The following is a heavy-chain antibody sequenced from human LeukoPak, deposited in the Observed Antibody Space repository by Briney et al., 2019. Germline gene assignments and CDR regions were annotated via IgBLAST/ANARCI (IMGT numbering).Heavy chain of an antibody. V-gene: IGHV3-48*03. CDR2: ISRSGSTI. J-gene: IGHJ4*02. CDR3: ARRVIAVGLDY. CDR1: EFTFSDYE. Sequence: GGSLRLSCAASEFTFSDYEMNWVRQAPGKGLEWVSYISRSGSTIYYADSVKGRFTISRDNAKNSVLLQMNSLRAEDTAVYYCARRVIAVGLDYWGQGTLVTVSS. D-gene: IGHD2-21*01.